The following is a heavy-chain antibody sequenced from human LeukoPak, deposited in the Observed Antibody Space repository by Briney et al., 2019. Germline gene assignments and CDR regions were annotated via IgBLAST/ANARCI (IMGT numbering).Heavy chain of an antibody. CDR1: GVSISSSNSY. V-gene: IGHV4-39*01. J-gene: IGHJ4*02. Sequence: PSETLSLTCTVSGVSISSSNSYWGWIRQPPGKGLEWIGSIYYSGNTYYNASLKSQVSISIDTSKNQFSLRLTSVTAADTAVYYCARGQMATILYYFDYWGQGTLVTVSS. CDR3: ARGQMATILYYFDY. D-gene: IGHD5-24*01. CDR2: IYYSGNT.